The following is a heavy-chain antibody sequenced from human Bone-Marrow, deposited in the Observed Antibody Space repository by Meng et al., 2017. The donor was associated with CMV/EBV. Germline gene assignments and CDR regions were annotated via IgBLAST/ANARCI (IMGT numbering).Heavy chain of an antibody. CDR2: MNPNSGNA. J-gene: IGHJ4*02. D-gene: IGHD1-26*01. V-gene: IGHV1-8*01. CDR3: ARGYSGSYSFPLAF. CDR1: GYTFTSYD. Sequence: ASVKVSCKASGYTFTSYDINWVRQATGQGLEWMGWMNPNSGNAGYAQKFQGRVTLTRNTSISTVYMELRSLRSEDTAVYYCARGYSGSYSFPLAFWGQGTLVTVSS.